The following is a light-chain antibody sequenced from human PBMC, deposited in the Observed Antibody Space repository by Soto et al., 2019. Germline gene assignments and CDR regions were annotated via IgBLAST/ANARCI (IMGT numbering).Light chain of an antibody. CDR2: DVS. V-gene: IGKV3D-20*01. Sequence: EVVLTQSPATLSLSPGERATLSCGASQSLSSSSLAWYQQRPDLAPRLLIYDVSYRASGIPNRFSGSGSGTDFTLTISRLEPEDFAVYYCQQYGSSPQTFGQGTKLEIK. J-gene: IGKJ2*01. CDR1: QSLSSSS. CDR3: QQYGSSPQT.